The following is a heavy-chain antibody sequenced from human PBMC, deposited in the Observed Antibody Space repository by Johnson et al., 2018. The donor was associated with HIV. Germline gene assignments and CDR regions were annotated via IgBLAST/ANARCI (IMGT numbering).Heavy chain of an antibody. CDR1: GFTFDDYG. D-gene: IGHD6-13*01. CDR3: ARGAYSSSWHASDASDI. CDR2: IDWHGGSS. J-gene: IGHJ3*02. V-gene: IGHV3-20*04. Sequence: VQLVESGRGVVRPGGSLRLSCAASGFTFDDYGMTWVRQAPGKGLEWVSGIDWHGGSSGYADSVKGLFSISRDNGKNSLYLQMNSLRAEDTALYYCARGAYSSSWHASDASDIWGQGTMVTVSS.